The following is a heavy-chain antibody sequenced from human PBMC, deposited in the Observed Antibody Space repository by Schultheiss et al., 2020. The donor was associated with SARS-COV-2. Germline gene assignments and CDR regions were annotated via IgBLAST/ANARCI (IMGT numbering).Heavy chain of an antibody. CDR3: ARDMVVVPAALRGLFDP. D-gene: IGHD2-2*01. J-gene: IGHJ5*02. V-gene: IGHV1-2*02. CDR2: INPNSGGT. Sequence: SVKVSCKASGYTFTGYYMHWVRQAPGQGLEWMGWINPNSGGTNYAQKFQGRVTMTRDTSISTAYMELSRLRSDDTAVYYCARDMVVVPAALRGLFDPWGQGTLVTVSS. CDR1: GYTFTGYY.